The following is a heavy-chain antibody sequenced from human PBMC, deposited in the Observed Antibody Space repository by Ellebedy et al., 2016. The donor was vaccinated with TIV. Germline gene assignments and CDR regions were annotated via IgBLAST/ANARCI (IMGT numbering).Heavy chain of an antibody. Sequence: ASVKVSCKASGYTFSTHYIHWVRQAPGQGLEWMGIVDPTGGSPTYSQKFQGRLTMTRDTSTSTVSMELSSLRSEDTAIYYCARFKASSFEYWGQGTLVTVSS. CDR1: GYTFSTHY. CDR2: VDPTGGSP. V-gene: IGHV1-46*01. J-gene: IGHJ4*02. CDR3: ARFKASSFEY.